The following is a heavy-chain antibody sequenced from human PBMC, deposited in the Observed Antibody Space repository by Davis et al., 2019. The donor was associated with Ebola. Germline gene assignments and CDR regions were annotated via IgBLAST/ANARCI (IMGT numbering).Heavy chain of an antibody. CDR3: AKVAYYDSIPSFDY. V-gene: IGHV3-48*01. D-gene: IGHD3-22*01. J-gene: IGHJ4*02. Sequence: GESLKISCAASGFTSSDYGMNWVRQAPGKGLEWVSFISHSSTTIYYADSVKGRFTISRDNAKNSLYLQMNSLRAEDTAVYYCAKVAYYDSIPSFDYWGQGTLVTVSS. CDR1: GFTSSDYG. CDR2: ISHSSTTI.